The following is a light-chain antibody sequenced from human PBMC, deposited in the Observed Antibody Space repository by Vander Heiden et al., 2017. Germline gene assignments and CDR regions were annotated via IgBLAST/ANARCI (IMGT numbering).Light chain of an antibody. CDR1: QSISSY. V-gene: IGKV1D-8*01. Sequence: VIWMTQSPSLLYASIGDRVTISCRMRQSISSYLAWYQQKPGKAPELLIYAASTLQSGVPSRFSGSGSGTDFTLTISCLQSEDFATYYCQQYYSFPYTFGQGTKLEIK. CDR2: AAS. CDR3: QQYYSFPYT. J-gene: IGKJ2*01.